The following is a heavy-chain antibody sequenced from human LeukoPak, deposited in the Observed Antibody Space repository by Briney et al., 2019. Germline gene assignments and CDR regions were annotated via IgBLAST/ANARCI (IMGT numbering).Heavy chain of an antibody. Sequence: GESLRLSCAASGFTFSNYAMSWVRQAPGKGLEWVSGVGSSGGKTSYADSVKGRFTLSRDNSKNTLYLQMNSLRAEDTAVYYCAKSPQFDMLIGYPGHYFDYWGQGTLVTVSS. CDR1: GFTFSNYA. CDR2: VGSSGGKT. J-gene: IGHJ4*02. D-gene: IGHD3-9*01. V-gene: IGHV3-23*01. CDR3: AKSPQFDMLIGYPGHYFDY.